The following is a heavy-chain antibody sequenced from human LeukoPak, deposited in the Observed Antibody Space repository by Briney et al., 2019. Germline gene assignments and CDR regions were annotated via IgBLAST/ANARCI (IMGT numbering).Heavy chain of an antibody. CDR2: IYYSGST. CDR3: ASFSTAVVQDY. Sequence: SETLSLTCAVSGYSISSGYYWGWIRQPPGKGLEWIGSIYYSGSTYYNPSLKSRVTISVDTSKDQFSLKLSSVTAADTAVYYCASFSTAVVQDYWGQGILVTVSS. V-gene: IGHV4-38-2*01. D-gene: IGHD5-18*01. CDR1: GYSISSGYY. J-gene: IGHJ4*02.